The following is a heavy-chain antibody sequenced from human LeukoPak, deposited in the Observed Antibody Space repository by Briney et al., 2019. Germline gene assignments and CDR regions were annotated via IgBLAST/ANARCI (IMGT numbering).Heavy chain of an antibody. J-gene: IGHJ4*02. CDR1: GGSITSYY. Sequence: SETLSLTCTVSGGSITSYYWSWLRQPPGKGLEWIGYIYYSGSTNYNPSLKSRVTISVDTSKNQFSLKLSSVTAADTAVYYCARLRQHYGDYYFDYWGQGTLVTVSS. V-gene: IGHV4-59*08. D-gene: IGHD4-17*01. CDR2: IYYSGST. CDR3: ARLRQHYGDYYFDY.